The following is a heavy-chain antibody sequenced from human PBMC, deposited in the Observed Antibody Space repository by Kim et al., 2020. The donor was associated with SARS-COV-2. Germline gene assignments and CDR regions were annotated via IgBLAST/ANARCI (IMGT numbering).Heavy chain of an antibody. V-gene: IGHV3-23*01. J-gene: IGHJ4*02. CDR2: ITGGGGTT. Sequence: GGSLRLSCAASGFSFTSYAMSWVRQAPGKGLEWVSTITGGGGTTYYADSVRGRFTISRDNSKNTLYLEMNSLRAEDTALYYCAKCASVSGLTDYWGQGTL. CDR3: AKCASVSGLTDY. D-gene: IGHD6-25*01. CDR1: GFSFTSYA.